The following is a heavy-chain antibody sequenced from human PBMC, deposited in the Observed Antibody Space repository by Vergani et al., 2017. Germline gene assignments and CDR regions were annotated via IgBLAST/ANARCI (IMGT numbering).Heavy chain of an antibody. CDR3: AKGGWNYWFDS. CDR2: IRHDGSLK. CDR1: GFTFSTYC. Sequence: QVELVESGGGVVQPGGSLRLSCAASGFTFSTYCMHWVRQAPGKGLEWVSYIRHDGSLKYYAESVRGRFTISRDNSKNTLYLQMNSLRAEDTAIYYCAKGGWNYWFDSWGQGTLVIVS. V-gene: IGHV3-30*02. D-gene: IGHD1-1*01. J-gene: IGHJ5*01.